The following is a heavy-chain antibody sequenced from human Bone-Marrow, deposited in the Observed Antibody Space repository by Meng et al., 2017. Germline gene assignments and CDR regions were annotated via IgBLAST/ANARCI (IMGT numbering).Heavy chain of an antibody. CDR3: ARIVVVVTAIETYYFDY. J-gene: IGHJ4*02. CDR2: IFSNDEK. Sequence: SGPTLVKPTETLTLTCTVSGFSLSNARMGVSWICQPPGKALEWLAHIFSNDEKSYSTSLKSRLTISKDTSKSQVVLTMTNMDPVDTATYYCARIVVVVTAIETYYFDYWGQGTLVTVSS. CDR1: GFSLSNARMG. V-gene: IGHV2-26*01. D-gene: IGHD2-21*02.